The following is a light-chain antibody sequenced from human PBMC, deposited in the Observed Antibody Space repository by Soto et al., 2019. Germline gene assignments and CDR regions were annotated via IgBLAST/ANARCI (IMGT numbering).Light chain of an antibody. CDR2: GAS. CDR3: QQYGSSPS. V-gene: IGKV3-20*01. J-gene: IGKJ1*01. Sequence: EIVLTPSPCTLTLSPGERATLSWRASQGISINYLAWYQQKPGQAPRLLFYGASNWAIGIPDRLRGSGSGTDFTLTISGLEPEDFAVYYCQQYGSSPSFGQGTKVDIK. CDR1: QGISINY.